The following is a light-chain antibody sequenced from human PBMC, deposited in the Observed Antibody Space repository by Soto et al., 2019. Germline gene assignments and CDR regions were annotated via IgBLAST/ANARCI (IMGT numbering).Light chain of an antibody. Sequence: SVLPQPASVSGSPGQSIPISCTGTSSDVGGYNYVSWYQQHPGKAPKLMIYDVSNRPSGVSNRFSGSKSGNTASLTISGLQAEDEADYYCSSYTSSSTYVFGTGTKVTVL. CDR3: SSYTSSSTYV. CDR2: DVS. CDR1: SSDVGGYNY. V-gene: IGLV2-14*01. J-gene: IGLJ1*01.